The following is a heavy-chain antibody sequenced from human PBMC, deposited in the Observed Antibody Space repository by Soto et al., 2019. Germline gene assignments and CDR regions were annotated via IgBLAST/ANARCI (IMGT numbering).Heavy chain of an antibody. CDR3: ARKGGYSGYDGNYYYYGMDV. J-gene: IGHJ6*02. V-gene: IGHV1-69*13. CDR1: GGTFSSYA. Sequence: GASVKVSCKASGGTFSSYAISWVRQAPGRGLEWMGGIIPIFGTANYAQKFQGRVTITADESTSTAYMELSSLRSEDTAVYYCARKGGYSGYDGNYYYYGMDVWGQGTTVTVSS. D-gene: IGHD5-12*01. CDR2: IIPIFGTA.